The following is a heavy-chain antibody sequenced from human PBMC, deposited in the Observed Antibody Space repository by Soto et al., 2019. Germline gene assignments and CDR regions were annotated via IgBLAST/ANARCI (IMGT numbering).Heavy chain of an antibody. CDR1: GDSVSSNSAA. Sequence: SQTLSLTCAISGDSVSSNSAAWNWIRQSPSRGLEWLGRTYYRSKWYNDYAVSVKSRITINPDTSKNQFSLQLNSVTPEDTAVYYCARDRWKTRITIFGVVPPSWFDPWGQGTLVTVS. CDR3: ARDRWKTRITIFGVVPPSWFDP. J-gene: IGHJ5*02. V-gene: IGHV6-1*01. CDR2: TYYRSKWYN. D-gene: IGHD3-3*01.